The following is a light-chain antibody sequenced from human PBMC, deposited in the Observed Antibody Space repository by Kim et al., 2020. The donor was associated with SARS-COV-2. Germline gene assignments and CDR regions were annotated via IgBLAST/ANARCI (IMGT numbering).Light chain of an antibody. V-gene: IGLV2-23*02. CDR1: SSDVGSYNL. Sequence: SDTTSCTGTSSDVGSYNLVSWYQQHPGKAPKLMIYEVSKRPSGVSNRFSGSKSGNTASLTISGLQAEDEADYYCCSYAGSSTFVVFGGGTQLTVL. J-gene: IGLJ2*01. CDR3: CSYAGSSTFVV. CDR2: EVS.